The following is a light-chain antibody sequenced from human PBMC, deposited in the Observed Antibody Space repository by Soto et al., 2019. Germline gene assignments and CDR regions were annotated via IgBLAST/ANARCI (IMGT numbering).Light chain of an antibody. CDR3: QQSGSSPRT. V-gene: IGKV3-20*01. CDR2: GAS. J-gene: IGKJ1*01. CDR1: QSVSNSY. Sequence: ELVLTQSPGTLSLSPGERATLSCRASQSVSNSYLAWYQQKPGQAPRLLIYGASSRATGIPDRFSGSGSGTDYILTISRLEPEDFAVYYCQQSGSSPRTFGQGTKVEIK.